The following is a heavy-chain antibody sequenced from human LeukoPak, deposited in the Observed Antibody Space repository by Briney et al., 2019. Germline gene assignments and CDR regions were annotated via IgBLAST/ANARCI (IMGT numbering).Heavy chain of an antibody. CDR3: ARVRGLLRFDY. Sequence: GGSLRLSCAASGFTFSSYEMNWVRQAPGKGLEWVSYISSSGSTIYYADSVKGRFTISRDNAKNSLYLQMNSLRAEDTAVYYCARVRGLLRFDYWGQGTLVTVSP. CDR2: ISSSGSTI. D-gene: IGHD3-22*01. V-gene: IGHV3-48*03. CDR1: GFTFSSYE. J-gene: IGHJ4*02.